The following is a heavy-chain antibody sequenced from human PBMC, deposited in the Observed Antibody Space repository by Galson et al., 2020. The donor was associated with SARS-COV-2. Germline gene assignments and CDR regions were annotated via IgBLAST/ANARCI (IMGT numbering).Heavy chain of an antibody. CDR1: GFTFSDYY. V-gene: IGHV3-11*01. D-gene: IGHD1-26*01. Sequence: GGSLRLSCAASGFTFSDYYMSWIRQAPGKGLEWVSYISSSGSTIYYADSVKGRFTISRDNAKNSLYLQMNSLRAEDTAVYYCARDWPSGSGWYYFDYWGQGTLVTVSS. CDR2: ISSSGSTI. CDR3: ARDWPSGSGWYYFDY. J-gene: IGHJ4*02.